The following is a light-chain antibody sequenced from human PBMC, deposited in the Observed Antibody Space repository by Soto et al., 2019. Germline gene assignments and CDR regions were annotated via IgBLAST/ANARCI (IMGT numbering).Light chain of an antibody. CDR3: QQRSNWPPIT. Sequence: EIVLTHSPATLSLSPGERATLSCRASQSFSSYLAWYQQKPGQAPRLLIYDASNRATGIPARFSGSGSGTDFTLTISSLEPEDFAVYYCQQRSNWPPITFGQGTRLEI. CDR2: DAS. V-gene: IGKV3-11*01. J-gene: IGKJ5*01. CDR1: QSFSSY.